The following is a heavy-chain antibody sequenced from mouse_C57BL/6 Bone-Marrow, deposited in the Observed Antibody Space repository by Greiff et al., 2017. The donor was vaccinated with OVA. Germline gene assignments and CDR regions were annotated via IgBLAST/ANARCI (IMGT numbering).Heavy chain of an antibody. Sequence: VQLQQPGAELVRPGSSVKLSCKASGYTFTSYWMHWVKQRPIQGLEWIGNIDPSDSETHYNQKFKDKATLTVDKSSSTAYMQLSSLTSEDSAVYYCARTYYSNCYWYFDVWGTGTTVTVSS. CDR3: ARTYYSNCYWYFDV. J-gene: IGHJ1*03. CDR1: GYTFTSYW. D-gene: IGHD2-5*01. CDR2: IDPSDSET. V-gene: IGHV1-52*01.